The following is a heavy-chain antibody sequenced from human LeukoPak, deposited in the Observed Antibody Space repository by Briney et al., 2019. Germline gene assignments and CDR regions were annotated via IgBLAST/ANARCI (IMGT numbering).Heavy chain of an antibody. D-gene: IGHD2-2*02. CDR2: INPNSGGT. V-gene: IGHV1-2*02. J-gene: IGHJ6*02. CDR1: GYTFTGYY. CDR3: AGDLRGSGPAAIQGYYGMDV. Sequence: ASVKVSCKASGYTFTGYYMHWVRQAPGQGLEWMGWINPNSGGTNYAQKFQGRVTMTRDTSISTAYMELSRLRSDDTAVYYCAGDLRGSGPAAIQGYYGMDVWGQGTTVTVSS.